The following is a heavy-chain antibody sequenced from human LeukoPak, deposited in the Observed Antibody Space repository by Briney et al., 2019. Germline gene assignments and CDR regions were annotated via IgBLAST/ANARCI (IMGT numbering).Heavy chain of an antibody. J-gene: IGHJ3*02. CDR3: ARVWYQLLAVAGSSLWDI. CDR2: ISAYNGNT. D-gene: IGHD2-2*01. CDR1: GYTFTSYG. Sequence: ASVKVSCKASGYTFTSYGISWGRQAPGQGLEWMGWISAYNGNTNYAQKLQGRATMTTDTSTSTAYMELRSLRSDDTAVYYWARVWYQLLAVAGSSLWDIWGQGTMVTVSS. V-gene: IGHV1-18*01.